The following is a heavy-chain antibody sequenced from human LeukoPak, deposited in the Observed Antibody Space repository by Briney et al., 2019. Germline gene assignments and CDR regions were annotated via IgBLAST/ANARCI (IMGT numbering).Heavy chain of an antibody. Sequence: GGSLRLSCAASGFTFSYYEINWVRQAPGKGLEWVSCISSSASTISYADSVKGRFTISRDNAKNSLYLQMNSLRAEDTAVYYCASIGSYLYPFDSWGQGTLVTVSS. J-gene: IGHJ4*02. V-gene: IGHV3-48*03. CDR1: GFTFSYYE. CDR2: ISSSASTI. CDR3: ASIGSYLYPFDS. D-gene: IGHD1-26*01.